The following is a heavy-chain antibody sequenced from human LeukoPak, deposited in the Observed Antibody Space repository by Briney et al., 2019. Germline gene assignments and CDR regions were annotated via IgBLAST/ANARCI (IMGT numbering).Heavy chain of an antibody. J-gene: IGHJ4*02. V-gene: IGHV3-7*01. Sequence: GGSLRLSCAPSGFIFSSYWMSWVRQAPGKGLEWVANIKQDGSEKYYVNSVKGRFTISRDNAKNSLYLQMNSLRAEDTAIYYCAREDDWNYEDYWGQGTLVTVSS. CDR2: IKQDGSEK. CDR1: GFIFSSYW. D-gene: IGHD1-7*01. CDR3: AREDDWNYEDY.